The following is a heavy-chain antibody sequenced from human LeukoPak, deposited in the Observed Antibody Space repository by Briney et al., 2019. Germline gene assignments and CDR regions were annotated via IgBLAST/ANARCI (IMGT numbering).Heavy chain of an antibody. CDR2: ISYDGSNK. J-gene: IGHJ4*02. Sequence: GGSLRLSCAASGFIFRHYGMSWVRQAPGKGLEWVAVISYDGSNKYYADSVKGRFTISRDNSKNTLYLQMNSLRAEDTAVYYCARALGELLWFGELFLDYWGQGTLVTVSS. D-gene: IGHD3-10*01. CDR3: ARALGELLWFGELFLDY. V-gene: IGHV3-30*03. CDR1: GFIFRHYG.